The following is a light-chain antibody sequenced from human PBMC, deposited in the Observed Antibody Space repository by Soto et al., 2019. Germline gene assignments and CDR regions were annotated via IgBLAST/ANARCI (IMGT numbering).Light chain of an antibody. CDR2: GAS. J-gene: IGKJ4*01. V-gene: IGKV3-20*01. CDR3: QQYGSSSS. Sequence: EIVLTQSPGTLSLSPGERATLSCRASQSVSSSYLVWYQQKPGQAPRLLIYGASSRATGIPDRFSGSGSGTDFTLTISSLEPEDFAVYYCQQYGSSSSFGGGTKVEIK. CDR1: QSVSSSY.